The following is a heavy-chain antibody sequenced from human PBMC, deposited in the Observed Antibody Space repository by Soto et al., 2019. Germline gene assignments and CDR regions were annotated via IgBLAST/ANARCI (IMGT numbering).Heavy chain of an antibody. V-gene: IGHV5-51*01. Sequence: PGESLKISCGASGYSFPAFWIGWVRQMPGKGLEWMGIIFPADSETRYSPSFQGQVTISADKPTSTAYLEWSSLKASDTGMYYCARYPTLTDYFFHGMDVWGQGTTVTVSS. CDR1: GYSFPAFW. CDR2: IFPADSET. CDR3: ARYPTLTDYFFHGMDV. D-gene: IGHD4-17*01. J-gene: IGHJ6*02.